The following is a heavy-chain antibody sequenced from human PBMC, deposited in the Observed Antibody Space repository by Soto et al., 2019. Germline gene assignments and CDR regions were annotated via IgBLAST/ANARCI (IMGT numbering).Heavy chain of an antibody. CDR3: LRSGTSSGLFLDC. D-gene: IGHD2-15*01. CDR1: GYTFTSYW. Sequence: PGESLKISCKGSGYTFTSYWIGWARQMPGEGLGWMGVIYPSDSDIRYSPSFQGKVTISADKSITTAYLQWSSLKAADTAMYYCLRSGTSSGLFLDCWVQGTLVTVSS. CDR2: IYPSDSDI. J-gene: IGHJ4*02. V-gene: IGHV5-51*01.